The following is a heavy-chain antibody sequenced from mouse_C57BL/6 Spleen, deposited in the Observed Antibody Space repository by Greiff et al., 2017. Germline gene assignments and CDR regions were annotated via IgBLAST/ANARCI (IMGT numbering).Heavy chain of an antibody. V-gene: IGHV1-39*01. Sequence: EVQLQQSGPELVKPGASVKISCKASGYSFTDYNMNWVKQSNGKSLEWIGVIKPNYGTTSSNQKFKGKATLTADQSSSTAYMQLNSLTSEDYAVYDCARSHYYGSSYAMDYWGQGTSVTVSS. J-gene: IGHJ4*01. CDR1: GYSFTDYN. CDR3: ARSHYYGSSYAMDY. D-gene: IGHD1-1*01. CDR2: IKPNYGTT.